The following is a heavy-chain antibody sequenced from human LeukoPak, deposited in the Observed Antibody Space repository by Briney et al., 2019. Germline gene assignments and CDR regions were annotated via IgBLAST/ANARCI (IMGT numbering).Heavy chain of an antibody. J-gene: IGHJ4*02. D-gene: IGHD6-19*01. CDR1: GYSFTNYW. CDR3: ARPRDRSGWYVGDFDY. Sequence: GESLKISCKGSGYSFTNYWIGWVRQMPGKGLEWMGIIYPGDSDTRYSPSFQGQVTISVDKSISTAYLQWSSLKASDTAMYYCARPRDRSGWYVGDFDYWGQGSLVTVSS. V-gene: IGHV5-51*01. CDR2: IYPGDSDT.